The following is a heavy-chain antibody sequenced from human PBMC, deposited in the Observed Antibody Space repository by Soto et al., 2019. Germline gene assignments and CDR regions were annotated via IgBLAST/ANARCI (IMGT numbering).Heavy chain of an antibody. D-gene: IGHD2-15*01. V-gene: IGHV3-48*03. CDR1: GFTSSSYE. CDR3: ASVYCSGGSCYEGHWFDP. CDR2: ISSSGSTI. Sequence: GGSLRLSCAASGFTSSSYEMNWVRQAPGKGLEWVSYISSSGSTIYYADSVKGRFTISRDNAKNSLYLQMNSLRAEDTAVYYCASVYCSGGSCYEGHWFDPWGQGTLVTVSS. J-gene: IGHJ5*02.